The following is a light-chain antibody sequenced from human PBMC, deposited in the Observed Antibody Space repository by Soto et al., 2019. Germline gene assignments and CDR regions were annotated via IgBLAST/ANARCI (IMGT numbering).Light chain of an antibody. CDR2: EVT. CDR3: ISHTTTIAYVV. CDR1: SSDIGGYNY. J-gene: IGLJ2*01. Sequence: QSALTQPASVSGSPGQSITICCTGTSSDIGGYNYVSWYQHHPGKAPKLIIYEVTNRPSGVSNRFSGSKSGNTASLTISGLQAEDEADYYCISHTTTIAYVVLGGGTKLTVL. V-gene: IGLV2-14*01.